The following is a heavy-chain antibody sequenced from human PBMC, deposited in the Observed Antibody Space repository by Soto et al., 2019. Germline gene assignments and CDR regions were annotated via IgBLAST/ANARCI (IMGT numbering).Heavy chain of an antibody. CDR1: GFTFSTYS. CDR3: ARDRLTGNYYYGMDV. CDR2: ISSSSSYI. J-gene: IGHJ6*02. V-gene: IGHV3-21*01. D-gene: IGHD7-27*01. Sequence: GGSLRLSCAASGFTFSTYSMNWVRQAPGKGLEWVSSISSSSSYIYYADSVKGRFTISRDNAKNSLYLQMNSLRAEDTAVYYCARDRLTGNYYYGMDVWGQGTTVTVSS.